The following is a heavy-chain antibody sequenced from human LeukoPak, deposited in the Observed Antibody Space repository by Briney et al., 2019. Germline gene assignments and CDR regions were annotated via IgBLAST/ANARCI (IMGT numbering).Heavy chain of an antibody. CDR2: INTDGSST. CDR3: ARVAYYDFWSGYYTGAFDY. V-gene: IGHV3-74*01. J-gene: IGHJ4*02. CDR1: GFTFSSYW. Sequence: GGSLRLSCAASGFTFSSYWMHWVRQAPGKGLVWVSRINTDGSSTSYADSVKGRFTISRDNAKNTLYLQMNSLRAEDTAVYYCARVAYYDFWSGYYTGAFDYWGQGTLVTVSS. D-gene: IGHD3-3*01.